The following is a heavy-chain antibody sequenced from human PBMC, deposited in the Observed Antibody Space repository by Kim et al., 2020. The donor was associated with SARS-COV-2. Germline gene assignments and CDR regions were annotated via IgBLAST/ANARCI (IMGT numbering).Heavy chain of an antibody. CDR3: ARDARYGYYFDY. Sequence: RHADSVQCRFTISGDNAQNTLYLQMNSLRAEDTAVYYCARDARYGYYFDYWGQGTLVTVSS. D-gene: IGHD1-1*01. V-gene: IGHV3-74*01. J-gene: IGHJ4*02.